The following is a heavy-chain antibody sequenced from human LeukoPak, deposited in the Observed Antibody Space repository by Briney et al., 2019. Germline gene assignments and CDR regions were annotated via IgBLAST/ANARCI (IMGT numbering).Heavy chain of an antibody. CDR1: GGPFSGYY. J-gene: IGHJ4*02. CDR3: ARSIGYSYGGGDY. Sequence: SETLSLTCAVYGGPFSGYYWSWIRQPPGKGLEWIGEINHSGSTNYNPSLKSRVTISVDTSKNQFSLKLSSVTAADTAVYYCARSIGYSYGGGDYWGQGTLVTVSS. D-gene: IGHD5-18*01. V-gene: IGHV4-34*01. CDR2: INHSGST.